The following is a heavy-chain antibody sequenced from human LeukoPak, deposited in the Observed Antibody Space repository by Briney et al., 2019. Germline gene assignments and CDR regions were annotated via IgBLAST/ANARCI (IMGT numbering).Heavy chain of an antibody. CDR1: GYTFTSYY. J-gene: IGHJ4*02. V-gene: IGHV1-46*01. D-gene: IGHD5-24*01. CDR3: ARLRDGYNFGY. CDR2: INPSGGST. Sequence: ASVKVSCKASGYTFTSYYMHWVRQAPGQGLEWMGMINPSGGSTSYEQKFQGRLTMTRDTSTSTVYMELSSLRSEDTAVYYCARLRDGYNFGYWGQGTLVTVSS.